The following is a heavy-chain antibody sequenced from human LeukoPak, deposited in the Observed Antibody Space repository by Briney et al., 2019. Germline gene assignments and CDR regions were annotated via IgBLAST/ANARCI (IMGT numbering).Heavy chain of an antibody. Sequence: SVKVSCKASGYTFTGYYIHWVRQAPGQGLEWMGWINPNSGGTNYAQNFQGRVTMTRDTSISTAYMELSSLRSDDTAVYYCAGLSNGASEYWGQGTLVTVSS. CDR2: INPNSGGT. CDR1: GYTFTGYY. CDR3: AGLSNGASEY. D-gene: IGHD1-26*01. J-gene: IGHJ4*02. V-gene: IGHV1-2*02.